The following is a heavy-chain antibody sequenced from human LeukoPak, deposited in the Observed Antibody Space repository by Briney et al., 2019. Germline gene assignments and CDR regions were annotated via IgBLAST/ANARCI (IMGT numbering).Heavy chain of an antibody. CDR3: ATIRDSSSWAFDY. D-gene: IGHD6-13*01. CDR2: IKSKAGGGTP. J-gene: IGHJ4*02. V-gene: IGHV3-15*01. CDR1: GSTFIDAW. Sequence: GGSLRLSCAASGSTFIDAWMSWVRQAPGKGLEWVGRIKSKAGGGTPDYAAPVKGRFTISRDDSQNTLYVQMDSLTTDDTAVYYCATIRDSSSWAFDYWGQGTLVTVSS.